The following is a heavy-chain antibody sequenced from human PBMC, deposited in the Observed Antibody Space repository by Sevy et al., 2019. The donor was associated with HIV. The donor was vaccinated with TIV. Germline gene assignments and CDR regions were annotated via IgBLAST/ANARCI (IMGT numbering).Heavy chain of an antibody. Sequence: GGSLRLSCAASGFIFSDYDMNWVRQAPGKGLEWVSVISSRSSYIKYADSLKGRVTVSRDNANNSLFLQMNSLRAEDTAVYYWARDVDYYDIGGLYYWGQGALVTVSS. V-gene: IGHV3-21*05. CDR1: GFIFSDYD. D-gene: IGHD3-22*01. J-gene: IGHJ4*02. CDR2: ISSRSSYI. CDR3: ARDVDYYDIGGLYY.